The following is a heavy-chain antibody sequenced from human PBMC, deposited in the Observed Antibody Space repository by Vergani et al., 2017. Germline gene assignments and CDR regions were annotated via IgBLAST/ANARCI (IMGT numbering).Heavy chain of an antibody. J-gene: IGHJ5*02. D-gene: IGHD3-22*01. CDR3: ARGNRDYDSSGYYYGSWFDP. CDR2: IIPILGIA. CDR1: GGTFSSYT. Sequence: QVQLVQSGAEVKNPGSSVKVSCKASGGTFSSYTISWVRQAPGQGLEWMGRIIPILGIANYAQKFQGRVTITADKSTSTAYMELSSLRSEDTAVYYCARGNRDYDSSGYYYGSWFDPWGQGTLVTVSS. V-gene: IGHV1-69*02.